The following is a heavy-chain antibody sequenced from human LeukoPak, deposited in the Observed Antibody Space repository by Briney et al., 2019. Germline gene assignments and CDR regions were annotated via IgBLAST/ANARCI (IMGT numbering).Heavy chain of an antibody. Sequence: SETLSLTCTVSGGSISGYYWTWIRQSAGRGLEWIGRIHSSGSANYNPSLKSRLTMSVDTSKNQFSLKLSSATAADTAVYYCGREYYDSSGYYSFCDYWGQGTLVTVSS. D-gene: IGHD3-22*01. J-gene: IGHJ4*02. V-gene: IGHV4-4*07. CDR2: IHSSGSA. CDR1: GGSISGYY. CDR3: GREYYDSSGYYSFCDY.